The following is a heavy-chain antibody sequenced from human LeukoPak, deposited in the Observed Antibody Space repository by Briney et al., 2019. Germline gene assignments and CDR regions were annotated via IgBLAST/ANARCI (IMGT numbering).Heavy chain of an antibody. CDR3: ARRDFGTTGTGAFDI. CDR2: IYYSGST. J-gene: IGHJ3*02. Sequence: SETLSLPCTVSGGSISSSSYYWGWIRQPPGKGLEWIGSIYYSGSTYYNPSLKSRVTISVDTSKNQFSLKLSSVTAADTAVYYCARRDFGTTGTGAFDIWGQGTMVTVSS. D-gene: IGHD1-1*01. CDR1: GGSISSSSYY. V-gene: IGHV4-39*01.